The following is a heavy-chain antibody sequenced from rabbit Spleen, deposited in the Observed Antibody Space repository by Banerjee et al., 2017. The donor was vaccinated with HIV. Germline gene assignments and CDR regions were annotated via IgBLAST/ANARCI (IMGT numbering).Heavy chain of an antibody. CDR2: IYAGSSGST. J-gene: IGHJ4*01. CDR1: GFSFSSSYW. CDR3: ARAPYAGIAVYGYAQNL. D-gene: IGHD6-1*01. V-gene: IGHV1S45*01. Sequence: QEQLEESGGDLVKPEGSLTLTYTASGFSFSSSYWICWVRQAPGKGLEWLACIYAGSSGSTYYASWAKGRFTISKTSSTTMTLRMTSLSAADTATYFCARAPYAGIAVYGYAQNLWGPGTLVTVS.